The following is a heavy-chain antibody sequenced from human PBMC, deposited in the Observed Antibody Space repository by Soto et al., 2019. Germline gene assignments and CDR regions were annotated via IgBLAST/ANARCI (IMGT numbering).Heavy chain of an antibody. CDR1: GYSFTSYW. V-gene: IGHV5-51*01. CDR2: IYPGDSDT. CDR3: ATFMSIAASRDYYYRMDV. Sequence: GESLKISCMGSGYSFTSYWIGWVRQMPGKGLEWMGIIYPGDSDTRYSPSFQGQVTISADKSISTAYLQWSSLKASDTAMYYCATFMSIAASRDYYYRMDVWGQGTTVTVS. D-gene: IGHD6-6*01. J-gene: IGHJ6*01.